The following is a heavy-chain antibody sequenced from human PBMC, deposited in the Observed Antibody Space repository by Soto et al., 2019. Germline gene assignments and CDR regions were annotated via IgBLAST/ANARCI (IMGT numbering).Heavy chain of an antibody. CDR1: GFTFSGYA. J-gene: IGHJ5*02. CDR3: ARGAMDGIGWFDP. Sequence: EVQLLESGGGWVQPGGSLRLSCAASGFTFSGYAMSWVRQAPGKGLEWVSSISGSGAYTYNAESVKGRLTISKDNAKNTLYLQMNCLRAEDTAVYYCARGAMDGIGWFDPWGQGTLVTVSS. CDR2: ISGSGAYT. V-gene: IGHV3-23*01. D-gene: IGHD1-26*01.